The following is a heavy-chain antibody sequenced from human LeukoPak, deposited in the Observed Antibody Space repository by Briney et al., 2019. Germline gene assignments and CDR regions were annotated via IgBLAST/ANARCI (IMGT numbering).Heavy chain of an antibody. D-gene: IGHD2-15*01. CDR2: IYYSGSP. CDR3: AAIVVVVADPHFQH. Sequence: SETLSLTCTVSGGSISSYYWSWIRQPPGKGLEWIGSIYYSGSPYYNPSLKSRVTISVDTSKNQFSLKLSSVTAADTAVYYCAAIVVVVADPHFQHRGQGTLVTVSS. V-gene: IGHV4-59*05. J-gene: IGHJ1*01. CDR1: GGSISSYY.